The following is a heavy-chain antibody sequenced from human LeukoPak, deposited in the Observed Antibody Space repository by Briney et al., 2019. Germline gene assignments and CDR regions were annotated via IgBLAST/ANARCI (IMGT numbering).Heavy chain of an antibody. V-gene: IGHV4-31*03. CDR2: IYYSGST. CDR3: ARGGSDSNGYYLIYY. Sequence: SETLSLTCTVSGGSISSGGYSWSWIRQHPGKGLEWIGSIYYSGSTYYNPSLKSRVTISVDTSKNQFSLKLSSVTAADTAVYYCARGGSDSNGYYLIYYWGQGTLLAVSS. J-gene: IGHJ4*02. D-gene: IGHD3-22*01. CDR1: GGSISSGGYS.